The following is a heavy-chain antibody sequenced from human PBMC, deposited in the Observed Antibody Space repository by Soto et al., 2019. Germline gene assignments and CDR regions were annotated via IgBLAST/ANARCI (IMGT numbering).Heavy chain of an antibody. Sequence: PGGSLRLSCAASGFTFYDYAMHWGRQAPGKGLEWVSSISWNSSTIYYADSVKGRFTISRDNAKNSLYLQMNSLRDEDTAVYYCARSTRAFSKPADYWGQGTLVTVSS. D-gene: IGHD1-26*01. CDR2: ISWNSSTI. V-gene: IGHV3-48*02. CDR3: ARSTRAFSKPADY. J-gene: IGHJ4*02. CDR1: GFTFYDYA.